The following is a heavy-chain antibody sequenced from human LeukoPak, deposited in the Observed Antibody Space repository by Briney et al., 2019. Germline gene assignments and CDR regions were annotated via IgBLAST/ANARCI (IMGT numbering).Heavy chain of an antibody. CDR2: ISYDGSNK. CDR1: GYTFTSYA. J-gene: IGHJ4*02. CDR3: ARDGDIVVIQAFFDY. V-gene: IGHV3-30-3*01. Sequence: SCKASGYTFTSYAMHWVRQAPGKGLEWVAVISYDGSNKYYADSVKGRFTISRDNSKNTLYLQMNSLRAEDTAVYYCARDGDIVVIQAFFDYWGQGTLVTVSS. D-gene: IGHD2-2*01.